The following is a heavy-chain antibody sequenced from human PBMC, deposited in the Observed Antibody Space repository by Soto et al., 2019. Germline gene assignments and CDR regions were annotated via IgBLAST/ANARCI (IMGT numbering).Heavy chain of an antibody. V-gene: IGHV1-2*04. CDR2: INPNSGGT. CDR3: ARGGQIIVGATTAAFDI. D-gene: IGHD1-26*01. J-gene: IGHJ3*02. Sequence: ASVKVSCKASGYTFTGYYMHWVRQAPGQGLEWMGWINPNSGGTNYAQKFQGWVTMTRDTSISTAYMEVSRLRSDDTAGYYCARGGQIIVGATTAAFDIRGQGTMVTVSS. CDR1: GYTFTGYY.